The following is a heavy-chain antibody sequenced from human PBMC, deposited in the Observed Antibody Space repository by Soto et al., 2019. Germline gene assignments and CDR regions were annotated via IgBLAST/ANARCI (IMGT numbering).Heavy chain of an antibody. D-gene: IGHD3-10*01. V-gene: IGHV1-8*01. CDR2: IHPRSGRT. CDR3: ARGVTAGVDD. Sequence: ASMKVACKTSGYSFTGRDINWVRQPPGQGLAWMGWIHPRSGRTAYAHQFQGRVTMTRDTSINTAYMELSSLTSEDKAFYYGARGVTAGVDDGGR. CDR1: GYSFTGRD. J-gene: IGHJ2*01.